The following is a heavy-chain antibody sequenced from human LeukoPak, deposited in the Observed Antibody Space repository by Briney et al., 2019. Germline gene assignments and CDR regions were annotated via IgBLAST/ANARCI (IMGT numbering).Heavy chain of an antibody. D-gene: IGHD1-14*01. Sequence: GRSLRLSCAASGFTFDDYAMHWVRHAPGKGLVWVSRIKGDGSHTIYADSVKGRFTISRDNAKNTLYLQMKSLRDEDTAVYYCVRDWDHFDFDSWGQGTLVTVSS. CDR1: GFTFDDYA. J-gene: IGHJ5*01. V-gene: IGHV3-74*01. CDR3: VRDWDHFDFDS. CDR2: IKGDGSHT.